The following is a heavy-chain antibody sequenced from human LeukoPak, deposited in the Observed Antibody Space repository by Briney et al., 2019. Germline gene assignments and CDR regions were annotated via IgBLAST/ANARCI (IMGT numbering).Heavy chain of an antibody. CDR1: GFTFSSYS. CDR3: ARVVVYDFWSGPFDY. J-gene: IGHJ4*02. V-gene: IGHV3-21*01. Sequence: GGSLRLSCAASGFTFSSYSMNWVRQAPGKGLEWVSSISSSSSYIYYADSVKGRFTISRDNAKNSLYLQMNSLRAEDTAVYYCARVVVYDFWSGPFDYWGQGTLVTVSS. CDR2: ISSSSSYI. D-gene: IGHD3-3*01.